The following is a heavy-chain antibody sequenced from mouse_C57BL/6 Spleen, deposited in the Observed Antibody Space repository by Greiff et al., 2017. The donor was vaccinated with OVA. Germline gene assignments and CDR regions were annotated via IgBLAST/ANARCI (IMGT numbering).Heavy chain of an antibody. CDR1: GYTFTDYY. J-gene: IGHJ4*01. CDR3: ARERSYAMDY. V-gene: IGHV1-76*01. CDR2: IYPGSGNT. Sequence: QVQLQQSGAELVRPGASVKLSCKASGYTFTDYYINWVKQRPGQGLEWIAKIYPGSGNTYYNEKFKGKATLTAEKSSSTAYMQLSSLTSEDSAVYLCARERSYAMDYWGQGTSVTVSS.